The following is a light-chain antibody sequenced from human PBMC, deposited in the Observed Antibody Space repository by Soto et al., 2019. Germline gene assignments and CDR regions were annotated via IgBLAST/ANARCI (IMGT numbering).Light chain of an antibody. Sequence: VLSQATSLYGADGRSITLSCTGTRSDVGGVKYVSWYQQYPGKAPKLIVYEVNTRPSGVSGRFSGSKSGNTASLTISGLLADDEADYYCSSYTNINTRACVSGTGNKGTVL. V-gene: IGLV2-14*01. J-gene: IGLJ1*01. CDR1: RSDVGGVKY. CDR2: EVN. CDR3: SSYTNINTRACV.